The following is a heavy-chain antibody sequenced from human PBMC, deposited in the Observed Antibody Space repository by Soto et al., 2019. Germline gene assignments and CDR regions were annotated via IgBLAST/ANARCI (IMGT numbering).Heavy chain of an antibody. Sequence: QVTLKESGPVLVKPTETLTLTCTVSGFSLSKARMGVRWIRQPPGKALERLAHIFSNDEKSYSTSLKSRLTISKDTPKSQVVLTLTHIDPVDTDTYYRARIPPSNSRGWYCVRPRGQGTLVTVSS. V-gene: IGHV2-26*01. J-gene: IGHJ4*01. CDR3: ARIPPSNSRGWYCVRP. D-gene: IGHD6-19*01. CDR2: IFSNDEK. CDR1: GFSLSKARMG.